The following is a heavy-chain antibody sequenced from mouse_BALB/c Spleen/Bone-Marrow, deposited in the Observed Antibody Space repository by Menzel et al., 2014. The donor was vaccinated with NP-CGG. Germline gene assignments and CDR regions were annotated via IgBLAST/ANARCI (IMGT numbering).Heavy chain of an antibody. CDR2: IWGDGST. V-gene: IGHV2-6-7*01. Sequence: VKLVESGPGLVAPSQSLSITCTVSGFSLTGYAVNWVRQPPGKGLEWLGMIWGDGSTDFNSALKSRLSISKDNSKSQVFLKMNSLQTDDTARYYCARDGYDYAMDYWGQGTSVTVPS. D-gene: IGHD2-2*01. J-gene: IGHJ4*01. CDR3: ARDGYDYAMDY. CDR1: GFSLTGYA.